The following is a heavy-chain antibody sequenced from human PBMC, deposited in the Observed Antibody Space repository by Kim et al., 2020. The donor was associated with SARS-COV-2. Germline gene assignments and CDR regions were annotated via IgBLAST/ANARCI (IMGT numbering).Heavy chain of an antibody. CDR3: ARTTYYYDSSGYYPFDP. CDR2: INPNSGGT. D-gene: IGHD3-22*01. Sequence: ASVKVSCKASGYTFTGYYMHWVRQAPGQGLEWMGWINPNSGGTNYAQKFQGWVTMTRDTSISTAYMELSRLRSDDTAVYYCARTTYYYDSSGYYPFDPWGQGTLVTVSS. V-gene: IGHV1-2*04. J-gene: IGHJ5*02. CDR1: GYTFTGYY.